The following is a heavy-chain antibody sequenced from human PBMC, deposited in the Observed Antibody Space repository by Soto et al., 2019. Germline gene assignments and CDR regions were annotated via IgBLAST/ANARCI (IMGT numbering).Heavy chain of an antibody. CDR3: ARQRIREVYDFDY. J-gene: IGHJ4*02. Sequence: SETLSLTCTVSGGSISSYYWSWIRQPPGKGLEWIGYIYYSGSTNYNPSLKSRVTISVDTSKNQFSLKLSSVTAADTAVYYCARQRIREVYDFDYWGQGTLVTVSS. CDR2: IYYSGST. D-gene: IGHD1-20*01. CDR1: GGSISSYY. V-gene: IGHV4-59*08.